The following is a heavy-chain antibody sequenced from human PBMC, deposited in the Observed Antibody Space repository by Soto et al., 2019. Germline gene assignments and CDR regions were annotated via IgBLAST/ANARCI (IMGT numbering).Heavy chain of an antibody. D-gene: IGHD3-9*01. V-gene: IGHV1-46*03. CDR1: GYTFTSYY. CDR3: ARDLGPHYDILTGYYNEGYYFDY. CDR2: INPSGGST. J-gene: IGHJ4*02. Sequence: ASVKVSCKASGYTFTSYYMHWVRQAPGQGLEWMGIINPSGGSTSYAQKFQGRVTMTRDTSTSTVCMELSSLRSEDTAVYYCARDLGPHYDILTGYYNEGYYFDYWGQGTLVTVSS.